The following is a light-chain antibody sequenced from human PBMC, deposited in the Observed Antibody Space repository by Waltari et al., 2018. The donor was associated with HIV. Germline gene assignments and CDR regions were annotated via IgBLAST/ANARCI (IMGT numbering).Light chain of an antibody. Sequence: DIQMTQSPSTLSASVGDRVTITCRASQSISSWLAWYQQKPGKGPILLIYKASSLESGVPSRFSGRGSGTEFTLTISSLQPDDFATYYCQQYNSYSWTFGQVTKVEIK. CDR2: KAS. CDR1: QSISSW. J-gene: IGKJ1*01. CDR3: QQYNSYSWT. V-gene: IGKV1-5*03.